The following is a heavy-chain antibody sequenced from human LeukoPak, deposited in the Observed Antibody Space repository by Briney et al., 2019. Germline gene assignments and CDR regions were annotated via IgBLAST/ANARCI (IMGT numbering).Heavy chain of an antibody. V-gene: IGHV4-34*01. CDR3: ARGRGYRFDP. Sequence: PSETLSLTCAVSGRSFSGYYWSWIRQPPGKGLEWIGEINHSGSTNYNPSLKSRVTISVDTSKNQFSLKLSSVTAADTAVYYCARGRGYRFDPWGQGTLVTVSS. J-gene: IGHJ5*02. D-gene: IGHD3-16*02. CDR2: INHSGST. CDR1: GRSFSGYY.